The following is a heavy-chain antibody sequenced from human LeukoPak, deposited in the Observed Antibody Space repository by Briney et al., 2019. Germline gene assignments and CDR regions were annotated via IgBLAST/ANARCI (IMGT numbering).Heavy chain of an antibody. D-gene: IGHD3-22*01. Sequence: ASVKVSCKASGYTFTGYYMHWVRQAPGQGLEWMGWINPNSGGTNYAQKFQGRVTMTRDTSISTAYMELSRLRSEDTAVYYCARGGDYYDSSEFDYWGQGTLVTVSS. V-gene: IGHV1-2*02. CDR1: GYTFTGYY. CDR3: ARGGDYYDSSEFDY. J-gene: IGHJ4*02. CDR2: INPNSGGT.